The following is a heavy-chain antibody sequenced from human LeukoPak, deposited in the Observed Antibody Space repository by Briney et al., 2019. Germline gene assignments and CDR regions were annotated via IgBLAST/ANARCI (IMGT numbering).Heavy chain of an antibody. V-gene: IGHV3-23*01. Sequence: PGGSLRLSCAGSGFTFSSYAMSWVRQAPGKGLEWVSAISDTGATTYDADSVKGRFTISRDNSRSTLYLQMNSLRAEDTALYYCAKDTSIGRYCTNGACSPFDYWGQGTLVTVPS. CDR3: AKDTSIGRYCTNGACSPFDY. D-gene: IGHD2-8*01. J-gene: IGHJ4*02. CDR2: ISDTGATT. CDR1: GFTFSSYA.